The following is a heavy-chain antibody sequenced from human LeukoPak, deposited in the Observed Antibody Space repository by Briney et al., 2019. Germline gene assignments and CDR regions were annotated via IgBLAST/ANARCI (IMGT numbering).Heavy chain of an antibody. CDR2: IIPIFGTA. CDR1: GGTFISYA. V-gene: IGHV1-69*06. J-gene: IGHJ6*03. D-gene: IGHD5-24*01. CDR3: ASSLPQLWLQFTYYYYMDV. Sequence: SVKVSCKASGGTFISYAISWVRQAPGQGLEWMGGIIPIFGTANYAQKFQGRVTITADKSTSTAYMELSSLRSEDTAVYYCASSLPQLWLQFTYYYYMDVWGKGTTVTVSS.